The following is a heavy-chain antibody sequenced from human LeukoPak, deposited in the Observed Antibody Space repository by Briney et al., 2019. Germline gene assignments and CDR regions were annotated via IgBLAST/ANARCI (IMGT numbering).Heavy chain of an antibody. V-gene: IGHV4-59*01. CDR3: ARESADYAAGGDAFDI. CDR1: GFTFSTYC. D-gene: IGHD4-17*01. CDR2: VYNSGST. J-gene: IGHJ3*02. Sequence: GSLRLSCAASGFTFSTYCMSWVRQAPGKGLEWIGYVYNSGSTSYSPSLKSRVTISVDTAKKQFSLRLTSVTAADTAVYYCARESADYAAGGDAFDIWGQGTEVTVSS.